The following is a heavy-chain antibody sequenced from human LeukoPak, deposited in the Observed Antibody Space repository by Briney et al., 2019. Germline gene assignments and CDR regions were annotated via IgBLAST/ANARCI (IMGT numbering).Heavy chain of an antibody. CDR2: IYPGDSDT. Sequence: GASLKISCKGSGSIFTSYLIGWVRPLPGKGLEWMGVIYPGDSDTRYSPSFQGQVTISADKSISTAYLQWSSLKASDTAMYYCARLRPDYYDSTGYYAQRGEFDYWGQGTLVTVSS. CDR3: ARLRPDYYDSTGYYAQRGEFDY. CDR1: GSIFTSYL. J-gene: IGHJ4*02. V-gene: IGHV5-51*01. D-gene: IGHD3-22*01.